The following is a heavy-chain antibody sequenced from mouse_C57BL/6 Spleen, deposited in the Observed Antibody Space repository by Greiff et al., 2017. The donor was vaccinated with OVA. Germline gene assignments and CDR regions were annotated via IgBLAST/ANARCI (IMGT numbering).Heavy chain of an antibody. CDR2: IDPEDGAT. V-gene: IGHV14-2*01. D-gene: IGHD2-13*01. J-gene: IGHJ1*03. Sequence: EVQLQQSGAELVKPGASVKLSCTASGFNIKDYYMHWVKQRTEQGLEWIGRIDPEDGATKYAPKFQGKATITADTSSKTAYLQLRSLTSEDTAVYYCARSSDFPYFDVWGTGTTVTVSS. CDR1: GFNIKDYY. CDR3: ARSSDFPYFDV.